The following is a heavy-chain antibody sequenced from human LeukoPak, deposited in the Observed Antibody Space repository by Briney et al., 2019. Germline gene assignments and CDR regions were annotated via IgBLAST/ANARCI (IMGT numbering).Heavy chain of an antibody. CDR3: AKTYVWYYFDY. CDR2: ISASGDSA. CDR1: GFTFNSYG. J-gene: IGHJ4*02. Sequence: GGSLRLSCAASGFTFNSYGMTWVRQAPGKGLEWVSTISASGDSAYYADSVKGRFTISRDNSKNTLYLQVNGLRAEDTAVYYCAKTYVWYYFDYWGQGILVTVSS. V-gene: IGHV3-23*01. D-gene: IGHD3-16*01.